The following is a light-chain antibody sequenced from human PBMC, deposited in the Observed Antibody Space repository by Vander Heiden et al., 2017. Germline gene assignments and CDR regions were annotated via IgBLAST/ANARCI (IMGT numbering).Light chain of an antibody. J-gene: IGKJ3*01. CDR1: QTVNSRC. CDR3: HQYGRSPFT. CDR2: DAS. V-gene: IGKV3-20*01. Sequence: EIVLTQSPGTLSLSPGETATLSCRASQTVNSRCLAWYQHKRGQAPRLLMFDASTRAAGVPERFSGSGSGTDFTLTISRLEPEDFAVYHCHQYGRSPFTFGPGTKVEFK.